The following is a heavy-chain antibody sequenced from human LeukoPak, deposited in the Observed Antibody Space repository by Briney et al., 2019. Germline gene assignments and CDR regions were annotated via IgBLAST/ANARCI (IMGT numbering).Heavy chain of an antibody. CDR1: GFTFSSNY. J-gene: IGHJ5*02. D-gene: IGHD3-10*01. CDR3: ARDGDYYGSGSYDPYTSLSA. V-gene: IGHV3-66*01. Sequence: PGGSLRLSCAASGFTFSSNYMSWVRQAPGKGLEWVSVIYSGGSTYYADSVKGRFTISRDNSKNTLYLQMNSLRAEDTAVYYCARDGDYYGSGSYDPYTSLSAWGQGTLVTVSS. CDR2: IYSGGST.